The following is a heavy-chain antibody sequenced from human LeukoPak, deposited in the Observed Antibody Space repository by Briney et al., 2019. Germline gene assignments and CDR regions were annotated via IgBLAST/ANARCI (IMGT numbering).Heavy chain of an antibody. V-gene: IGHV3-30*02. J-gene: IGHJ4*02. D-gene: IGHD3-22*01. CDR3: AKDQSYYYDSNPLDY. CDR1: GFTFSSYG. Sequence: GGSLRLSCAASGFTFSSYGMHWVRQAPGKGLEWVSFIRYDGSNKYYADSVKGRLTISRDNSKNTLYLQMNSLRAEDTAVYYCAKDQSYYYDSNPLDYWGQGTLVTVSS. CDR2: IRYDGSNK.